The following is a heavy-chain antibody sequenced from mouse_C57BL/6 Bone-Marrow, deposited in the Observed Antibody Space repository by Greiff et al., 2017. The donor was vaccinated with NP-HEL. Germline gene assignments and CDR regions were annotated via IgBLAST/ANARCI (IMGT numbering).Heavy chain of an antibody. D-gene: IGHD1-1*01. CDR2: IDPENGDT. J-gene: IGHJ4*01. CDR1: GFNIKDDY. CDR3: TDYYGSSYGAMDY. V-gene: IGHV14-4*01. Sequence: EVKLLESGAELVRPGASVKLSCTASGFNIKDDYMHWVKQRPEQGLEWIGWIDPENGDTEYASKFQGKATITADTSSNTAYLQLSSLTSEDTAVYYCTDYYGSSYGAMDYWGQGTSVTVSS.